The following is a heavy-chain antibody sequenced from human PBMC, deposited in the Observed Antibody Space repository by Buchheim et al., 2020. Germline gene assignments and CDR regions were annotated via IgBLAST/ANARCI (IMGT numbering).Heavy chain of an antibody. D-gene: IGHD1-26*01. CDR1: GFTFSSYA. CDR3: AKMGIVGATPGVDYYYFDY. Sequence: EVQLLESGGGLVQPGGSLRLSCAASGFTFSSYAMSWVRQAPGKGLEWVSAISGSGGSTYYADSVKGRFTIPRDNSKNTLYLQMNSLRAEDTAVYYCAKMGIVGATPGVDYYYFDYWGQGTL. J-gene: IGHJ4*02. V-gene: IGHV3-23*01. CDR2: ISGSGGST.